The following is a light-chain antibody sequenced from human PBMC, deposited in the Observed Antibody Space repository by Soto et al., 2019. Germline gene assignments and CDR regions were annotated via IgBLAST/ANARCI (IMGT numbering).Light chain of an antibody. CDR1: SSDIGAYNY. Sequence: QSVLTQPASVSGSPGQSITISCIGTSSDIGAYNYVSWYQQHPGKAPKLMIYEVTKRPSGVPDRFSGSKSGNTASLTVSGLQTEDEADYYCGSHAGNSNLVFGGGTKLTVL. V-gene: IGLV2-8*01. CDR2: EVT. CDR3: GSHAGNSNLV. J-gene: IGLJ3*02.